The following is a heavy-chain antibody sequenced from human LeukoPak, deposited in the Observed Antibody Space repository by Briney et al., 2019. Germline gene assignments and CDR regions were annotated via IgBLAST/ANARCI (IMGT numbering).Heavy chain of an antibody. CDR3: ANYAAYGSGWYYFDY. Sequence: GGSLRLSCAASGFTVSSNYMSWVRQAPGKGLEWVSVIYSGGSTYYADSVKGRFTISRDNSKNTLYLQMNSLRAEDTAVYYCANYAAYGSGWYYFDYWGQGTLVTVSS. CDR2: IYSGGST. J-gene: IGHJ4*02. CDR1: GFTVSSNY. V-gene: IGHV3-53*01. D-gene: IGHD6-19*01.